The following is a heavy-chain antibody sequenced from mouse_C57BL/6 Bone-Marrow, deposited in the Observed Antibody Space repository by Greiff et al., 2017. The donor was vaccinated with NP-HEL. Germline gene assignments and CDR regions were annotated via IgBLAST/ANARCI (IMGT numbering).Heavy chain of an antibody. CDR2: INYDGSST. Sequence: EVMLVESEGGLVQPGSSMKLSCTASGFTFSDYYMAWVRQVPEMGLEWVANINYDGSSTYYLDSLKSRFIISKDNAKNILYLQMGSLKSEDTATYYCARDQYIDVWGTGTTVTVSS. J-gene: IGHJ1*03. CDR1: GFTFSDYY. CDR3: ARDQYIDV. V-gene: IGHV5-16*01.